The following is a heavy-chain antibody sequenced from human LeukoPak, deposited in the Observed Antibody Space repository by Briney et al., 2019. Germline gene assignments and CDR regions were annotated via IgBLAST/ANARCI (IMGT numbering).Heavy chain of an antibody. CDR2: IIPILGIA. D-gene: IGHD3-10*01. CDR1: GGTFSSYA. J-gene: IGHJ4*02. Sequence: SVKVSCKASGGTFSSYAISWVRQAPGQGLEWMGRIIPILGIANYAQKFQGRVTITADKSTSTAYMELSSLRSEDTAVYYCARDHGEYYFDYWGQGTLVTVSS. CDR3: ARDHGEYYFDY. V-gene: IGHV1-69*04.